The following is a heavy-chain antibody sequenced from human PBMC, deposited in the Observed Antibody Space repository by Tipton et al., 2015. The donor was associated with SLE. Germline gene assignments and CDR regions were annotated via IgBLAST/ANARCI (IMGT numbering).Heavy chain of an antibody. D-gene: IGHD1-7*01. CDR3: ARGVSGTSGY. CDR1: RFTFSSSD. J-gene: IGHJ4*02. V-gene: IGHV3-48*03. CDR2: ISTSGSTI. Sequence: SLRLSCAASRFTFSSSDMNWVRQAPGRGLEWVSYISTSGSTIYYADSVKGRFTISRDNAKSSLYLQMNSLRAEDTAIYYCARGVSGTSGYWGQGTLVTVSS.